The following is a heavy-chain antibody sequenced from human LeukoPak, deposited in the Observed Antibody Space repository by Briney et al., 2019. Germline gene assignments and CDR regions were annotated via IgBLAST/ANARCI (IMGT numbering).Heavy chain of an antibody. V-gene: IGHV1-24*01. CDR3: ATVPAQLPIRVKVGLDP. Sequence: GASVKVSCKVSGYTLTELSMHWVRQAPGKGLEWMGGFDPEDGETIYAQKFQGRVTMTEDTSTDTAYMELSSLRSEDTAVYYCATVPAQLPIRVKVGLDPWGQGTLVTVSS. J-gene: IGHJ5*02. D-gene: IGHD2-2*01. CDR2: FDPEDGET. CDR1: GYTLTELS.